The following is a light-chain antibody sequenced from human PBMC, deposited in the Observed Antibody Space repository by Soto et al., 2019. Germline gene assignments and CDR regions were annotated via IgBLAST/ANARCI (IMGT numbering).Light chain of an antibody. CDR1: QGVTPAY. CDR2: GTS. J-gene: IGKJ3*01. CDR3: QQYGGSPLFT. Sequence: EIVLTQSPGTLSLSPGERATLSCRASQGVTPAYLAWYQHKPGQAPRLLIYGTSNRATGISDRFSGSGSGTDFTLTISRLEPEDFAVYSCQQYGGSPLFTFGPGTKVDFK. V-gene: IGKV3-20*01.